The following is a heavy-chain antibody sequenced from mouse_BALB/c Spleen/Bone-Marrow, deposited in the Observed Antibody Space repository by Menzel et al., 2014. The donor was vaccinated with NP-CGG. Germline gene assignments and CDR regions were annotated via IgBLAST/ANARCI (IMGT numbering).Heavy chain of an antibody. CDR2: IDPANGNT. CDR3: ARFPYDYGGGHY. J-gene: IGHJ2*01. Sequence: EVMLAESGAELVKPGASVKLSCTASGFNIKDTYMHWVKQRPEQGLEWIGRIDPANGNTKYDPKFQGKATITADTSSNTAYLQLSSLTSEDTAVYYCARFPYDYGGGHYRAQGTTLTVSS. CDR1: GFNIKDTY. V-gene: IGHV14-3*02. D-gene: IGHD2-4*01.